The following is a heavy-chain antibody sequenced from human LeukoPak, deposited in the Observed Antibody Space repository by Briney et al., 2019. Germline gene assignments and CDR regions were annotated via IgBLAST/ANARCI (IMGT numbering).Heavy chain of an antibody. V-gene: IGHV3-30*04. D-gene: IGHD1-1*01. CDR3: ARGDWNPSFDY. CDR2: ISYDGSNK. CDR1: GFTFSTYA. Sequence: PGGSLRLSCAASGFTFSTYAMHWVRQAPGKGLEWVAVISYDGSNKYYADSVKGRFTISRDNSKNTLYLQMNSLRAEDTAVYYCARGDWNPSFDYWGQGTLVTVSS. J-gene: IGHJ4*02.